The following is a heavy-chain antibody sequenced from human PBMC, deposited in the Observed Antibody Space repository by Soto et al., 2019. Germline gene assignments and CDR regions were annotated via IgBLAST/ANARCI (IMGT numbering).Heavy chain of an antibody. CDR1: GGSISGYY. CDR2: IYNSGST. CDR3: ARGGPSSKWLDP. J-gene: IGHJ5*02. V-gene: IGHV4-59*01. Sequence: QVQLQESGPGLVKSSETLSLTCTVSGGSISGYYWSWIRQPPGKGLEWIGYIYNSGSTNYNPSLQSRVTVSIDTPKNQCSLKLSSLTAADTAVYYCARGGPSSKWLDPWGQGTLVTVSS.